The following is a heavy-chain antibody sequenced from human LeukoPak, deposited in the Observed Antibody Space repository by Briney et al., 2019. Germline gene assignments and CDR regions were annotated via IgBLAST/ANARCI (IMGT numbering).Heavy chain of an antibody. CDR2: IYYSGST. J-gene: IGHJ6*03. CDR3: ARERPLYYGSGSSYYLYYYMDV. D-gene: IGHD3-10*01. V-gene: IGHV4-59*01. CDR1: GGSISSYY. Sequence: SETLSLTCTVSGGSISSYYWSWIRQPPGKGLEWFGYIYYSGSTNYNPSLKSRVTISVDTSKNQFSLKLSSVTAADTAVYYCARERPLYYGSGSSYYLYYYMDVWGKGTTVTISS.